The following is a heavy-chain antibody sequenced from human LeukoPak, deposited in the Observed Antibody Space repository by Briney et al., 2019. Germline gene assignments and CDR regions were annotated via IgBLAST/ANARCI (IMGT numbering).Heavy chain of an antibody. CDR3: ARGYCSGGSCYPNYFDY. D-gene: IGHD2-15*01. Sequence: GGSLRLSCAASGFTFSSYAMSWARQAPGKGLEWVSAISGSGGSTYYADSVKGRFTISRDNSKNTLYLQMNSLRAEDTAVYYCARGYCSGGSCYPNYFDYWGQGTLVTVSS. CDR1: GFTFSSYA. CDR2: ISGSGGST. J-gene: IGHJ4*02. V-gene: IGHV3-23*01.